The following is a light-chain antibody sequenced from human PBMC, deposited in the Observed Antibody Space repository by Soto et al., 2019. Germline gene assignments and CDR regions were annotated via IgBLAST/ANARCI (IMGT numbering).Light chain of an antibody. V-gene: IGLV1-44*01. CDR1: SANIGSNT. J-gene: IGLJ2*01. CDR2: SNN. CDR3: AAWDDSLNGLV. Sequence: QSVLTQPPSASGTPGQRVTISCSGSSANIGSNTVNWYQQLPGTAPKLLSYSNNQRPSGVPDRLSGSKCGTPASLAISGLQFEDEADYYCAAWDDSLNGLVFGGGTKVTVL.